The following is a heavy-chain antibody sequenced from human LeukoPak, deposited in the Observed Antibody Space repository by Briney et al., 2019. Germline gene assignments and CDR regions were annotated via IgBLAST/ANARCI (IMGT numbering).Heavy chain of an antibody. Sequence: VSSKASRDSFTRYHMHWGRETPGQGLEWMGGMIAIFGTANYTQKFQGRVTITTDEPTSTAYMELSSLRSEGTAVYYCASREGYCSSTSCFNWFDPWGEGTLVTVSS. D-gene: IGHD2-2*01. CDR3: ASREGYCSSTSCFNWFDP. CDR2: MIAIFGTA. CDR1: RDSFTRYH. V-gene: IGHV1-69*05. J-gene: IGHJ5*02.